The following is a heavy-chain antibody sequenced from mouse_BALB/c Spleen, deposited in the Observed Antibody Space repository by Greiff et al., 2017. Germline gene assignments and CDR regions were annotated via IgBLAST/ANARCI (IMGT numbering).Heavy chain of an antibody. J-gene: IGHJ4*01. CDR3: ARGLYYDYDYAMDY. Sequence: EVKLVESGGGLVKPGGSLKLSCAASGFTFSSYAMSWVRQTPEKRLEWVASISSGGSTYYPDSVKGRFTISRDNARNILYLQMSSLRSEDTAMYYCARGLYYDYDYAMDYWGQGTSVTVSS. D-gene: IGHD2-4*01. V-gene: IGHV5-6-5*01. CDR2: ISSGGST. CDR1: GFTFSSYA.